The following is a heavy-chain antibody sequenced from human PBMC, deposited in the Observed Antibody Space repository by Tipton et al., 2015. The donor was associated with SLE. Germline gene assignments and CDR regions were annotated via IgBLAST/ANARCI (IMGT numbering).Heavy chain of an antibody. CDR2: IDPSDSYT. J-gene: IGHJ4*02. CDR3: ARPRTIEAPFDK. CDR1: GYSFTNYW. Sequence: QLVQSGAEVKKPGESLRISCKGSGYSFTNYWIAWVRQMPGKGLEWMGRIDPSDSYTNYSPSFQGHVTISAGKSISTAYLQWSSLKASDTAMYYCARPRTIEAPFDKWGQGTLVTVSS. V-gene: IGHV5-10-1*01. D-gene: IGHD6-6*01.